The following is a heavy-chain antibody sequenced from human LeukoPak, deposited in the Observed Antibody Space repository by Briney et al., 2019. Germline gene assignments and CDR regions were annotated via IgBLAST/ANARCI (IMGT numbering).Heavy chain of an antibody. D-gene: IGHD1-26*01. V-gene: IGHV3-21*01. CDR3: ARRGYHDYSGFDY. CDR1: GFTLSSYE. CDR2: ISGRSDNI. Sequence: GGSLRLSCMVSGFTLSSYEMIWIRQAPGKGLEWFSSISGRSDNIYYADSVKGRFTISRDNSKNSLHLQMKRLRAEDTALYYCARRGYHDYSGFDYWGQGTLVTVSS. J-gene: IGHJ4*02.